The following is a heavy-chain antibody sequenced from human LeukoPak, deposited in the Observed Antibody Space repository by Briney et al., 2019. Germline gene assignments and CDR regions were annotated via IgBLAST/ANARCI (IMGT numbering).Heavy chain of an antibody. D-gene: IGHD4-11*01. J-gene: IGHJ3*02. V-gene: IGHV3-48*02. CDR2: ITTSSTTK. CDR3: VRDAAYSAFNM. Sequence: GGSLRLSCAASGFSFNTYSMNWVRQAPGKGLQWVSSITTSSTTKYYADSVKGRFTISRDNAKNSLYLQMDSLRDEDTAVYYCVRDAAYSAFNMWGQGTMVTVSS. CDR1: GFSFNTYS.